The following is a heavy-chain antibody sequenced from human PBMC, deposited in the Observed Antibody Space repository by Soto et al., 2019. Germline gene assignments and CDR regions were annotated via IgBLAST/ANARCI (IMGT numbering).Heavy chain of an antibody. J-gene: IGHJ4*02. CDR1: GFSLSAPGVG. CDR2: IYWDDDQ. CDR3: VHTPNYRLGGLHY. V-gene: IGHV2-5*02. D-gene: IGHD2-15*01. Sequence: SGPTLVNPTETLTLTWSFSGFSLSAPGVGVGWVRQPRGQALEFLALIYWDDDQKFRPSLRNRLTISKDTSKNEVVLTMTNMDSVDSGTYYCVHTPNYRLGGLHYWGRGTLVTVSS.